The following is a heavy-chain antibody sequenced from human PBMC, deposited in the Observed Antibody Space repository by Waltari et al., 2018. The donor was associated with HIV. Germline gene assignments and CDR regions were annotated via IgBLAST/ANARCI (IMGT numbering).Heavy chain of an antibody. Sequence: QVQLVQSGAEVKKPGSSVKVSCKASGGTFSSYAISWVRQAPGQGLEWMGRIIPILGIANYAQKFQGRVTITADKSTSTAYMELSSLRSEDTAVYYCARETRRRWDAFDIWGQGTMVTVSS. CDR1: GGTFSSYA. V-gene: IGHV1-69*04. CDR2: IIPILGIA. CDR3: ARETRRRWDAFDI. J-gene: IGHJ3*02.